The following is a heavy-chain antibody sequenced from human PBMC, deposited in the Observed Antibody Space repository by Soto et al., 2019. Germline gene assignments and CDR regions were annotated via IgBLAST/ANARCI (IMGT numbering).Heavy chain of an antibody. CDR3: ARTDYLFSTLTYYFDY. CDR2: IKTDNGVP. J-gene: IGHJ4*02. CDR1: GYTFTGYY. D-gene: IGHD3-16*01. V-gene: IGHV1-2*02. Sequence: QVQLVQSGAEVKKPGASVKVSCKASGYTFTGYYVYWARQAPGQGLEWMGWIKTDNGVPNNAQKFQGRATFSRETSINTAYMELSRLTSDDTAMYYCARTDYLFSTLTYYFDYWGQGTLVTFSS.